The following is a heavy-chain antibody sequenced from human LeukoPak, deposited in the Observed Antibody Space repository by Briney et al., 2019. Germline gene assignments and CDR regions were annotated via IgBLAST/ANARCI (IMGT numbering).Heavy chain of an antibody. Sequence: ASVKVSCKASGYTFTSYDINWVRQATGQGLERMGWMNPNSGNTGYAQKLQGRVTMTTDTSTSTAYMELRSLRSDDTAVYYCARNTYYDILTGYLFDYWGQGTLVTVSS. CDR1: GYTFTSYD. CDR2: MNPNSGNT. D-gene: IGHD3-9*01. CDR3: ARNTYYDILTGYLFDY. V-gene: IGHV1-8*02. J-gene: IGHJ4*02.